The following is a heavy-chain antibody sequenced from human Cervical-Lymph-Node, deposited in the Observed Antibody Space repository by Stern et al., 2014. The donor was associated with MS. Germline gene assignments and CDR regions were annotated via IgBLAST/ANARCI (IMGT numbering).Heavy chain of an antibody. CDR1: GFTFSNYS. J-gene: IGHJ4*02. CDR2: ITSTSTYT. CDR3: GGNY. V-gene: IGHV3-21*01. Sequence: VQLGQSGGGLVKPGGSLRLSCAASGFTFSNYSMSWVRQAPGKGLEWVSSITSTSTYTYYADSVRGRFTISRDNAKKSLYLQMNSLRAEDTAVYYCGGNYWGQGTLVTVSS.